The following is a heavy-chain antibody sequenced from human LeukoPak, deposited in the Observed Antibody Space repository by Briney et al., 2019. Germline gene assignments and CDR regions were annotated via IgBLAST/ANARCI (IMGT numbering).Heavy chain of an antibody. J-gene: IGHJ6*03. CDR3: ARDFTAMDSAYYYYYMDV. D-gene: IGHD2-2*01. V-gene: IGHV1-69*05. CDR2: IIPIFGTA. CDR1: GGTFSSYA. Sequence: GSSVKVSCKASGGTFSSYAISWVRQAPGQGLEWMGRIIPIFGTANYAQKFQGRVTITTDESTSTAYMELSSLRSEDTAVYYCARDFTAMDSAYYYYYMDVWGKGTTVTVSS.